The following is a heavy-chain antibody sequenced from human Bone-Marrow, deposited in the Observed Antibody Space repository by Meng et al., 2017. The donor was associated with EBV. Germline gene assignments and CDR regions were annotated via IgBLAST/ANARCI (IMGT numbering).Heavy chain of an antibody. D-gene: IGHD3-22*01. Sequence: LLLQESGPGLVKPSETLSLTCTVSGCSISSSSDYWGWIRQPPGKGLEWIGSIYYSGSTYYNPSLKSRVTISVDTSKNQFSLKLSSVTAADTAVYYCASRYYYDSSGYYYAWGQGTLVTVSS. CDR3: ASRYYYDSSGYYYA. CDR1: GCSISSSSDY. V-gene: IGHV4-39*01. J-gene: IGHJ5*02. CDR2: IYYSGST.